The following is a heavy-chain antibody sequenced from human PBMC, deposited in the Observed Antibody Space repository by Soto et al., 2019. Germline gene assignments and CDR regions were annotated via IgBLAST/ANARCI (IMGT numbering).Heavy chain of an antibody. CDR1: GYRFTNYW. CDR3: ARRSGYSYGYYFDY. J-gene: IGHJ4*02. CDR2: IYPGDSDT. D-gene: IGHD5-18*01. Sequence: GESLKISCKGSGYRFTNYWIGWVRQMPGKGLEWMGIIYPGDSDTTYSPSFQGQVTILADKSISTAYLQWSSLKASDTAMFYCARRSGYSYGYYFDYWGQRTLVTVS. V-gene: IGHV5-51*01.